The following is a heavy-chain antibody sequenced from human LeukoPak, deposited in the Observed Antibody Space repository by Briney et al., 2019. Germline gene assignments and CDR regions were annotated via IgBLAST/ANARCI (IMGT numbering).Heavy chain of an antibody. CDR2: INHSGSV. CDR1: DGSFSGYY. D-gene: IGHD3-10*01. J-gene: IGHJ5*01. CDR3: ARRPRGVIIKTWFDS. Sequence: PSETLSLTCTVYDGSFSGYYCSWLRQPPGKGLQWIGEINHSGSVNYNPSLKSRVTILLDTSKNQFSLNLSSVTAADTAVYYCARRPRGVIIKTWFDSWGQGTLVTVSS. V-gene: IGHV4-34*01.